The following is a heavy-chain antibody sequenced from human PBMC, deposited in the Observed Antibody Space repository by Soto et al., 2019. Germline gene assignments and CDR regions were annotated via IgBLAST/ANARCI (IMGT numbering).Heavy chain of an antibody. J-gene: IGHJ6*02. Sequence: QVQLVQSGAEVKKPGFSVKVSCKASGGTFSSYAISWVRQAPGQGLEWMGGIIPIFGTANYAQKFQGRVTITADESTSTAYMELSSLRSEDTAVYYCAREQPPIAVAGTFFYYYGMDVWGQGTTVTVSS. CDR2: IIPIFGTA. V-gene: IGHV1-69*01. CDR1: GGTFSSYA. CDR3: AREQPPIAVAGTFFYYYGMDV. D-gene: IGHD6-19*01.